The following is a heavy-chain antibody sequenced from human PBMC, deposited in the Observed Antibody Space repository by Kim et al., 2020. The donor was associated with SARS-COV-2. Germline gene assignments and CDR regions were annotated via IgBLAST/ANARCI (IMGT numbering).Heavy chain of an antibody. D-gene: IGHD3-22*01. CDR1: GFIISDHY. J-gene: IGHJ6*02. CDR2: IRKKENSYTT. V-gene: IGHV3-72*01. CDR3: ARIIIVVVRGVDYYGIDD. Sequence: GGSLRLSCGAFGFIISDHYMDWVRQAPGKGLEWVGRIRKKENSYTTEYAASVQGRITISRDDSKNTFYMQMESLKTEDTAIYYCARIIIVVVRGVDYYGIDDWGQGTTVTVSS.